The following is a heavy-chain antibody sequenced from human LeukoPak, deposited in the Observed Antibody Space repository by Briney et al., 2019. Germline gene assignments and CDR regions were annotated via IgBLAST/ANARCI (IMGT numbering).Heavy chain of an antibody. J-gene: IGHJ4*02. Sequence: ASVKVSCKASGYTFTGYYMHWVRLAPGQGLEWMGWINPNSGGTNYAQKFQGRVTMTRDTSISTAYMELSRLRSDDTAVYYCARAGGGNGGGFDHWGQGTLVTVSS. CDR3: ARAGGGNGGGFDH. CDR2: INPNSGGT. D-gene: IGHD4-23*01. CDR1: GYTFTGYY. V-gene: IGHV1-2*02.